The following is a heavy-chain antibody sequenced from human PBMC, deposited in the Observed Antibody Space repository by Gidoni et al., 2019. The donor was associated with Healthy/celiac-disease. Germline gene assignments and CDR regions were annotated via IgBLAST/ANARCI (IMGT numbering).Heavy chain of an antibody. CDR1: GSTFSSYW. V-gene: IGHV3-7*01. J-gene: IGHJ2*01. Sequence: EVQLVESGGGLVQPGGSLRLSCAASGSTFSSYWMSWVRQAPGKGLEWVANIKQDGSEKYYVDSVKGRFTISRDNAKNSLYLQMNSLRAEDTAVYYCAREYSSSWYLYFDLWGRGTLVTVSS. CDR2: IKQDGSEK. CDR3: AREYSSSWYLYFDL. D-gene: IGHD6-13*01.